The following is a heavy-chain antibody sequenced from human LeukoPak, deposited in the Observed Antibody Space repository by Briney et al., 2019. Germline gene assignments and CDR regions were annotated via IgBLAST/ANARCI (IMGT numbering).Heavy chain of an antibody. CDR3: ARGRAYYYGSGSAADY. J-gene: IGHJ4*02. Sequence: SETLSLTCTVSGGSISSSSYYWGWIRQPPGKGLEWIGYIYYSGSTNYNPSLKSRVTISVDTSKNQFSLKLSSVTAADTAVYYCARGRAYYYGSGSAADYWGQGTLVTVSS. D-gene: IGHD3-10*01. CDR2: IYYSGST. V-gene: IGHV4-61*05. CDR1: GGSISSSSYY.